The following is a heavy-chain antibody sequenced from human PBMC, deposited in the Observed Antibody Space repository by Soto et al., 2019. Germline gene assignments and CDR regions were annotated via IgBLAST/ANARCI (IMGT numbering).Heavy chain of an antibody. D-gene: IGHD1-26*01. CDR3: AKDLVMWGLYGMDV. J-gene: IGHJ6*02. Sequence: QVQLVKSGGGVVQPGRSLRLSCAASGFTFSSYVMHWVRQAPGKGLEWVAVISYDGSNKYYADSVKVRFTISRDNSKNTLYLQMNSLRAEDTAVYYCAKDLVMWGLYGMDVWGQGTTVTVSS. CDR2: ISYDGSNK. CDR1: GFTFSSYV. V-gene: IGHV3-30*18.